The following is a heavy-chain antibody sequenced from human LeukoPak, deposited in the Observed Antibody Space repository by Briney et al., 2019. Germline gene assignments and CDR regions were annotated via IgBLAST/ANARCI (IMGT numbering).Heavy chain of an antibody. Sequence: GGSLRLSCAASGFTFRSYGMNWVRQAPGKGLEWVSALSSSGDSTYYADSVKGPFTISRDNSKNTLYLQMNSLRAEDTAVYYCAKGGVRGIIITSNVGYFDYWGQGTLVTVSS. CDR2: LSSSGDST. D-gene: IGHD3-10*01. CDR3: AKGGVRGIIITSNVGYFDY. CDR1: GFTFRSYG. V-gene: IGHV3-23*01. J-gene: IGHJ4*02.